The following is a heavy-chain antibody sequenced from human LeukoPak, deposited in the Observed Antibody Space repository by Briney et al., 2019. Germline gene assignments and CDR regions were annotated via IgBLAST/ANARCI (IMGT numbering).Heavy chain of an antibody. D-gene: IGHD1-26*01. Sequence: SGTLSLTCAVSGGSISSSNWWSWVRQPPGKGLEWIGEIYHSGSTNYNPSLKSRVTISVDKSKNQFSLKLSSVTAADTAVYYCASLNSGSYQDADWFDPWGQGTLVTVSS. CDR2: IYHSGST. CDR1: GGSISSSNW. CDR3: ASLNSGSYQDADWFDP. J-gene: IGHJ5*02. V-gene: IGHV4-4*02.